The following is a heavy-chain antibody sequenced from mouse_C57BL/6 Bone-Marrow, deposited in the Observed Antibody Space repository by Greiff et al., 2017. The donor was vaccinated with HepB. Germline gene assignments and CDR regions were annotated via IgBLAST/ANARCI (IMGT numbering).Heavy chain of an antibody. J-gene: IGHJ2*01. V-gene: IGHV14-4*01. CDR2: IDPENGDT. CDR3: TLDSSGYGGVFDY. D-gene: IGHD3-2*02. Sequence: EVHLVESGAELVRPGASVKLSCTASGFNIKDDYMHWVKQRPEQGLEWIGWIDPENGDTEYASKFQGKATITAYTSSNTAYLQLSSLTSEDTAVYYCTLDSSGYGGVFDYWGQGTTLTVSS. CDR1: GFNIKDDY.